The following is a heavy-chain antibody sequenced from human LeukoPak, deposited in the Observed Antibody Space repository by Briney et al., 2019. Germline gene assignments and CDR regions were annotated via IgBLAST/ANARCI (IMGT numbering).Heavy chain of an antibody. CDR3: ARHVRDCFDY. CDR2: IYYSGST. CDR1: GGSISNYY. Sequence: SSETLSLTCTVSGGSISNYYWSWIRQPPGKGLEWIGYIYYSGSTNYNPSLKSRVTISVDTSKNQFSLKLSSVTAADTAVYYCARHVRDCFDYWGQGTLVTVSS. V-gene: IGHV4-59*08. D-gene: IGHD2-8*01. J-gene: IGHJ4*02.